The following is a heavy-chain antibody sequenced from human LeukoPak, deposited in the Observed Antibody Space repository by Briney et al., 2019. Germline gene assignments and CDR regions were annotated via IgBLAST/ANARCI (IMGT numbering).Heavy chain of an antibody. CDR3: ARGGRISKYYFDY. CDR2: IKQDGSEK. D-gene: IGHD2-15*01. J-gene: IGHJ4*02. CDR1: GFIFSSYA. V-gene: IGHV3-7*01. Sequence: GGSLRLSCAGSGFIFSSYAMHWVRQAPGKGLEWVANIKQDGSEKYYVDSVKGRFTISRDNAKNSLYLQMNSLRAEDTAVYYCARGGRISKYYFDYWGQGTLVTVSS.